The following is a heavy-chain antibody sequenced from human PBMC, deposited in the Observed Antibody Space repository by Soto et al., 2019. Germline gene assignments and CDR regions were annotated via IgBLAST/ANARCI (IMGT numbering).Heavy chain of an antibody. CDR1: GNTFTGYY. J-gene: IGHJ4*02. Sequence: ASVKVSCKASGNTFTGYYIHWVRQAPGQGLEWMGWINPNNGGTNYAQKFQGWVTMTRDTSTSTAYMELSSLRSDDTAVYYCARESQQQRKSLEFDYWGQGTLVTVSS. CDR2: INPNNGGT. CDR3: ARESQQQRKSLEFDY. V-gene: IGHV1-2*04. D-gene: IGHD6-13*01.